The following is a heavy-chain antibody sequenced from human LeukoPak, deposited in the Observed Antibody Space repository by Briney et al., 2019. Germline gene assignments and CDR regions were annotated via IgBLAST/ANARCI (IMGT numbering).Heavy chain of an antibody. J-gene: IGHJ4*02. Sequence: SVKVSCKASGGTFSSYAISWVRQAPGQGLEWMGRIIPIFGTSNYAQKFQGRVTITADESASTAYMELSSLRSEDTAAYYCARDGGSSWYTSGYDYWGQGTLVTVSS. CDR1: GGTFSSYA. CDR2: IIPIFGTS. V-gene: IGHV1-69*13. CDR3: ARDGGSSWYTSGYDY. D-gene: IGHD6-13*01.